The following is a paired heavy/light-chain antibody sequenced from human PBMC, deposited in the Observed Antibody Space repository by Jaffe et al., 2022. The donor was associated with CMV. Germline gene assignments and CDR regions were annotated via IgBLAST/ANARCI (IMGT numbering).Light chain of an antibody. J-gene: IGKJ2*02. CDR1: QSVLYSSNNKNY. V-gene: IGKV4-1*01. Sequence: DIVMTQSPDSLAVSLGERATINCKSSQSVLYSSNNKNYLAWYQQKPGQPPKLLIYWASTRESGVPDRFSGSGSGTDFTLTISSLQAEDVAVYYCQQYYSTLWTFGQGTKLEIK. CDR3: QQYYSTLWT. CDR2: WAS.
Heavy chain of an antibody. CDR3: ARRAGDILTGYYNPGGGYMDV. D-gene: IGHD3-9*01. CDR1: GYSFTSYW. J-gene: IGHJ6*03. CDR2: IDPSDSYT. Sequence: EVQLVQSGAEVKKPGESLRISCKGSGYSFTSYWISWVRQMPGKGLEWMGRIDPSDSYTNYSPSFQGHVTISADKSISTAYLQWSSLKASDTAMYYCARRAGDILTGYYNPGGGYMDVWGKGTTVTVSS. V-gene: IGHV5-10-1*03.